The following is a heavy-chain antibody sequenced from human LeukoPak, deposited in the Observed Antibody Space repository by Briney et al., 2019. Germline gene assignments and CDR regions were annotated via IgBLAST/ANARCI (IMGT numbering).Heavy chain of an antibody. J-gene: IGHJ4*02. Sequence: GGSLRLSCAASGFTFSIYSMNWVRQAPGKGLEWVSSISGSSSYIDYADSVKGRFTISRDNAKNSLYLQMNSLRAEDTAVYYCARADSVDYWGQGTLVTVSS. D-gene: IGHD2-21*02. CDR2: ISGSSSYI. V-gene: IGHV3-21*01. CDR3: ARADSVDY. CDR1: GFTFSIYS.